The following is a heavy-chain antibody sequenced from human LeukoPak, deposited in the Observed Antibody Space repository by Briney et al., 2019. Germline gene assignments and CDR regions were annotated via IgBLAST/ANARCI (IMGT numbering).Heavy chain of an antibody. D-gene: IGHD4-17*01. Sequence: GGSLRLSCAASGFTFSSYEMDWVRQAPGKGLEWVSYISSSGSTIYYADSVKGRFTISRDNAKNSLYLQMNSLRAEDTAVYYCASYGDYGLSYFDYWGQGTLVTVSS. CDR3: ASYGDYGLSYFDY. CDR2: ISSSGSTI. J-gene: IGHJ4*02. CDR1: GFTFSSYE. V-gene: IGHV3-48*03.